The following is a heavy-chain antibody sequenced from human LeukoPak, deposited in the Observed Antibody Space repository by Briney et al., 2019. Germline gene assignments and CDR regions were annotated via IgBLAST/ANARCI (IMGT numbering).Heavy chain of an antibody. Sequence: GGSLRLSCAASGFTFSSYGMHWVRQAPGKGLEWVAFIRYDGSNKYYADSVKGRFTISRDNSKNTLYLQMNSLRAEDTAVYYWAQGHLRGQYCSGGSCYSLGLDAFDIWGQGTMVTVSS. CDR2: IRYDGSNK. V-gene: IGHV3-30*02. D-gene: IGHD2-15*01. J-gene: IGHJ3*02. CDR1: GFTFSSYG. CDR3: AQGHLRGQYCSGGSCYSLGLDAFDI.